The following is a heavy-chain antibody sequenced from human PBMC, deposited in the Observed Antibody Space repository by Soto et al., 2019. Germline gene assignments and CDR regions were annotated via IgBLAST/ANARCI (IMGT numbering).Heavy chain of an antibody. Sequence: ASVKVSCKASGYTFTSYYMHWVRQAPGQGLEWMGIINPSGGSTSYAQKFQGRVTMTRDTSTSTVYMELSSLRSEDTAVYYCARGVMGSPPPYNWFVPRGQGTLVTVSS. CDR2: INPSGGST. CDR3: ARGVMGSPPPYNWFVP. J-gene: IGHJ5*02. V-gene: IGHV1-46*03. CDR1: GYTFTSYY. D-gene: IGHD3-10*01.